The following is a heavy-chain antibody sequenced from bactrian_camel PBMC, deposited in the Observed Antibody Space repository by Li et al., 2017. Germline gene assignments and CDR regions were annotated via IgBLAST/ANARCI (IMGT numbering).Heavy chain of an antibody. CDR3: VALAWGFNY. CDR2: INAFSSNK. J-gene: IGHJ4*01. V-gene: IGHV3S31*01. Sequence: DVQLVESGGGLVQPGGSLRLSCAASGFTFSTYTMCWVRQAPGKGLEWVSTINAFSSNKYYADSVKGRFTISRANTMNTAYLQIDSLKSEDTAQYYCVALAWGFNYWGQGTQVTVS. CDR1: GFTFSTYT. D-gene: IGHD1*01.